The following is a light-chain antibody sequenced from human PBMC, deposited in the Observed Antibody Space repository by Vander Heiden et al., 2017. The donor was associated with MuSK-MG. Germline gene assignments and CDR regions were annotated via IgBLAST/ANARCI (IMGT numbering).Light chain of an antibody. J-gene: IGLJ2*01. CDR3: QSADSSGTDVV. V-gene: IGLV3-25*03. Sequence: SYDLPQPPTVSVSTGQTAEITCSGDALPKQYAYWYQQKPGQAPVLVIYKDSERPSGIPERFSCSSSGTTVTLTISGVQAEDEADYYCQSADSSGTDVVFGGGTKLTVL. CDR1: ALPKQY. CDR2: KDS.